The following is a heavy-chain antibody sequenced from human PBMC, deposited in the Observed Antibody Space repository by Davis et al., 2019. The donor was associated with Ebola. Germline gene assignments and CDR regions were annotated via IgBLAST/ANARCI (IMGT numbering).Heavy chain of an antibody. Sequence: PSETLSLTCTVSGDSISRSTFYWGWIRQPPGKGLEWIGTIFYSDNTFYNPSLKSRVTISVDTSKNQFSLRLRSVTAADTAVYYCAERGGSVWGQGTLVTVSS. CDR3: AERGGSV. CDR2: IFYSDNT. J-gene: IGHJ4*02. D-gene: IGHD3-16*01. CDR1: GDSISRSTFY. V-gene: IGHV4-39*07.